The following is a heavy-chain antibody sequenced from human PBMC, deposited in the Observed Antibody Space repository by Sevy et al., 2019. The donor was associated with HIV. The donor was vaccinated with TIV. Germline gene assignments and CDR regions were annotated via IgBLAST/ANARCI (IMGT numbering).Heavy chain of an antibody. CDR2: IWYDGSNK. D-gene: IGHD4-17*01. V-gene: IGHV3-33*01. Sequence: GGSLRLSCAASGFTFSSYGMHWVRQAPGKGLEWVAVIWYDGSNKYYADSVKGRFTISGDNSKNTLYLQMNSLRAEDTAVYYCARDWGDYGDYWYYYGMDVWGQGTTVTVSS. CDR1: GFTFSSYG. CDR3: ARDWGDYGDYWYYYGMDV. J-gene: IGHJ6*02.